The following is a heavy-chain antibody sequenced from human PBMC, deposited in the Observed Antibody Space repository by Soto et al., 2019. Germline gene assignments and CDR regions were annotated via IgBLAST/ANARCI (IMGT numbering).Heavy chain of an antibody. Sequence: SETLSVTWSVAGGSIGSGGYYWSWIRQHPGKGLEWIGYIYYSGSTYYNPSLKSRVTISVDTSKNQFSLKLSSVTAADTAVYYCARARRLRRDHDWFDPWGQGTLVTVSS. CDR1: GGSIGSGGYY. V-gene: IGHV4-31*02. CDR2: IYYSGST. D-gene: IGHD3-16*01. CDR3: ARARRLRRDHDWFDP. J-gene: IGHJ5*02.